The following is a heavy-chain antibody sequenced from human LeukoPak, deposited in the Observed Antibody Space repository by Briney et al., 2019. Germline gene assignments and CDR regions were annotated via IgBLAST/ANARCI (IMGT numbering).Heavy chain of an antibody. CDR3: AKGAYQPILRKLNWFDP. CDR2: ISYDGSNK. V-gene: IGHV3-30*18. Sequence: PGRSLRLSCAASGFTFSSYGMHWVRQAPGKGLEWVAVISYDGSNKYYADSVKGRFTISRDNSKNTLYLQMNSLRAEDTAVYYCAKGAYQPILRKLNWFDPWGQGTLVTVSS. D-gene: IGHD2-2*01. J-gene: IGHJ5*02. CDR1: GFTFSSYG.